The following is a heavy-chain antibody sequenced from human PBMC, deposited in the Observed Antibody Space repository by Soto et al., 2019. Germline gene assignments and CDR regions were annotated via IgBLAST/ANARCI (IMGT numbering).Heavy chain of an antibody. Sequence: GASVKVSCKASGGTFSSYAISCVRQAPGQGLEWMGGIIPIFGTANYAQKFQGRVTITADESTSTAYMELSSLRSEDTAVYYCARGISVVVPAAPYGMDVWGQGTTVTVSS. D-gene: IGHD2-2*01. CDR1: GGTFSSYA. V-gene: IGHV1-69*13. J-gene: IGHJ6*02. CDR3: ARGISVVVPAAPYGMDV. CDR2: IIPIFGTA.